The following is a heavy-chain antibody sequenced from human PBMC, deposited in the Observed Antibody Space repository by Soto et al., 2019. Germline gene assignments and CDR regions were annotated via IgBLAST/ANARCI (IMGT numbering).Heavy chain of an antibody. Sequence: GGSLRLSCAASGFTVSSNYMSWVRQAPGKGLEWVSVIYSGGSTYYADSVKGRFTISRDNSKNTLYLQMNSLRAEDTAVYYCARDRNYYDNTGYYFGAFDIWGQGTMVTVSS. CDR3: ARDRNYYDNTGYYFGAFDI. J-gene: IGHJ3*02. V-gene: IGHV3-53*01. D-gene: IGHD3-22*01. CDR2: IYSGGST. CDR1: GFTVSSNY.